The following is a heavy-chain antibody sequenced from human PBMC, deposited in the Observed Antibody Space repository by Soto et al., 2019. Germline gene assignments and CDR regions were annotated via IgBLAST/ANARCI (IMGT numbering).Heavy chain of an antibody. V-gene: IGHV3-73*01. CDR1: GFTFSDSA. CDR2: VRSKSHNYAT. Sequence: GGSLRLSCAASGFTFSDSALHWVRQASGKGLEWVGHVRSKSHNYATQYAGPIRGRFTVSRDDSENTAYLQMNSLKTDDTAIYYCASVPFDSWGGPEVWGQGTLVTVSS. J-gene: IGHJ4*02. CDR3: ASVPFDSWGGPEV. D-gene: IGHD3-3*01.